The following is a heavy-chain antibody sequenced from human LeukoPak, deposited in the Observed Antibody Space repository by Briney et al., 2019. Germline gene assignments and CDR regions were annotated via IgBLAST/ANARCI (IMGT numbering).Heavy chain of an antibody. V-gene: IGHV4-59*08. CDR2: IDYSGST. J-gene: IGHJ4*02. Sequence: SETLSLTCTVSGGSISSYYWSWIREPPGKGLEWIGYIDYSGSTAYNPSLNGRVAVSVDTSKNQFSLKLRSVTAADTAVYYCARLNGGNWGPGILVTVSS. D-gene: IGHD4-23*01. CDR3: ARLNGGN. CDR1: GGSISSYY.